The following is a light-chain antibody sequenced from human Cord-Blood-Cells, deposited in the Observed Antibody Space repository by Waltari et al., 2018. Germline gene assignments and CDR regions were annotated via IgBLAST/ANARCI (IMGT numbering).Light chain of an antibody. CDR2: AAS. CDR3: QQSYSTPPT. Sequence: DIQMTQSPPSLFASVGARVTITCRASQSISSYLNWYQQKPGKAPKLLIYAASSLQSGVPSRFSGSGSGTDFTLTISSLQPEDFATYYCQQSYSTPPTFGQGTKVEIK. J-gene: IGKJ1*01. CDR1: QSISSY. V-gene: IGKV1-39*01.